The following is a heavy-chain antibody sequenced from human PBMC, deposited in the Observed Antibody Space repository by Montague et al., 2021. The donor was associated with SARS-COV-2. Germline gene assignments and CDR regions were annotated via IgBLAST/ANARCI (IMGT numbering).Heavy chain of an antibody. J-gene: IGHJ6*02. V-gene: IGHV3-48*03. Sequence: SLRLSCAASGFTFTHYEMNWVRQAPGKGLEWVSYISSSGSIIYYADSVKGRFTISRDVAKNSLYLQMSSLRAEDAAVYYCARDRDYCSSAGCYNLYYGMDVWGPGTTVTVSS. CDR1: GFTFTHYE. CDR3: ARDRDYCSSAGCYNLYYGMDV. D-gene: IGHD2-2*02. CDR2: ISSSGSII.